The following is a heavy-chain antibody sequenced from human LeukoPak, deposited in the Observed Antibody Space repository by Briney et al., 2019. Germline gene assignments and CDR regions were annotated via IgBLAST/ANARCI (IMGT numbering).Heavy chain of an antibody. V-gene: IGHV3-48*03. D-gene: IGHD1-1*01. Sequence: GGSLRLSCAASGFTFSSSEMSWVRQAPGKGLEWVSYISSSGSTKYYADSVKGRFTISRDNAKNSLYLQMNSLRAEDTAVYYCARDLGGGYNWNDPGAFDIWGQGTMVTVSS. J-gene: IGHJ3*02. CDR2: ISSSGSTK. CDR3: ARDLGGGYNWNDPGAFDI. CDR1: GFTFSSSE.